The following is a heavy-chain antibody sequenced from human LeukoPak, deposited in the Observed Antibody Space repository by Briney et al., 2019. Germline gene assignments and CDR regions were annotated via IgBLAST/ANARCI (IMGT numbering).Heavy chain of an antibody. V-gene: IGHV3-48*03. CDR2: ISSSGSTI. J-gene: IGHJ4*02. D-gene: IGHD1-26*01. Sequence: PGGSLRLPCAASGFTFSNYEMNWVRQTPGKGLEWVSYISSSGSTIYYADSVKGRFTISRDNANNSLSLQMNSLRAEDTAVYYCARDREIDYWGQGTLVTVSS. CDR1: GFTFSNYE. CDR3: ARDREIDY.